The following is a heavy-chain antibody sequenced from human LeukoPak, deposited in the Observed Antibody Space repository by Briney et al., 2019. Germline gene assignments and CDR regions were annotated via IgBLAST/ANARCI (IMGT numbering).Heavy chain of an antibody. CDR2: ISYDGSNK. D-gene: IGHD6-19*01. CDR1: GFTFSSYA. V-gene: IGHV3-30-3*01. CDR3: ARESARDYGYSSGDY. J-gene: IGHJ4*02. Sequence: GRSLRLSCAASGFTFSSYAMHWVRQAPGKGLEWVAVISYDGSNKYYADSVKGRFTISRDNSKNTLYLQMNSLRAEDTAVYYCARESARDYGYSSGDYWGQGTLVTVSS.